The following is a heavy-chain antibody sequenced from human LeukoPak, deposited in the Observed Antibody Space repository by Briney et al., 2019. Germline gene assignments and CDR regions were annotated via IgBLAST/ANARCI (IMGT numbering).Heavy chain of an antibody. CDR1: GCSISSYY. Sequence: SETLSLTCTVSGCSISSYYWSWIRQPPGKGLEWIGYIYYSGSTNYNPSLKSRVTISVDPSKNQFSLKLSSVTAADTAVYYCAREVAALGPFDYWGQGTLVTVSS. D-gene: IGHD6-19*01. J-gene: IGHJ4*02. CDR2: IYYSGST. CDR3: AREVAALGPFDY. V-gene: IGHV4-59*01.